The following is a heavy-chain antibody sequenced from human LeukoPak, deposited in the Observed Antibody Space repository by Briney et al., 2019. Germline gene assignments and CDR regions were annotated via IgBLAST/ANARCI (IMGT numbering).Heavy chain of an antibody. D-gene: IGHD6-19*01. V-gene: IGHV3-30*02. CDR2: IRYDGSNK. CDR3: AKDRVLYSSGYYFDY. CDR1: GFTFTSYA. Sequence: GGSLRLSCVASGFTFTSYAMSWVRQAPGKGLEWVAFIRYDGSNKYYADSVKGRFTISRDNSKNTLYLQMNSLRAEDTAVYYCAKDRVLYSSGYYFDYWAREPWSPSPQ. J-gene: IGHJ4*02.